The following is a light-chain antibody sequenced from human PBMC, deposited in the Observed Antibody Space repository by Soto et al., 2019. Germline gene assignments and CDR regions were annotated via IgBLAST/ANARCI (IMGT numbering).Light chain of an antibody. Sequence: SYELTQPPSVSVSPGQTASITCSGDKLGDKYACWYQQKPGQSPVLVIYQDSKRPSAIPERFSGSNSGNTATLTISGTQAMDEADYYCQAWDSSTVVFGGGTKLIVL. V-gene: IGLV3-1*01. CDR3: QAWDSSTVV. CDR2: QDS. J-gene: IGLJ2*01. CDR1: KLGDKY.